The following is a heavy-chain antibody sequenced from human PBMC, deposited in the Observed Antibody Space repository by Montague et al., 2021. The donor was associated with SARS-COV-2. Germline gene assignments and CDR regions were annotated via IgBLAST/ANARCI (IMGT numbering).Heavy chain of an antibody. CDR3: ATNYGSGTFPGWFDP. CDR2: IYHTGCT. D-gene: IGHD3-10*01. J-gene: IGHJ5*02. V-gene: IGHV4-4*02. Sequence: SETLSLTCDVSGGSMSSGKWWSWVRQPPGKGLEWLGEIYHTGCTNYNPSLRSRVTISVDKSRNQFSLKMTSMTAADTAVYYCATNYGSGTFPGWFDPWGQGTLVTVSS. CDR1: GGSMSSGKW.